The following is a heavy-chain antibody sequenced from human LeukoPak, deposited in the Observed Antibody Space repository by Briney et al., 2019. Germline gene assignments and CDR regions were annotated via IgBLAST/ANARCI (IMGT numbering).Heavy chain of an antibody. D-gene: IGHD5-24*01. CDR2: IYYSGST. CDR1: GGSVSSGSYY. Sequence: SETLSLTCSVSGGSVSSGSYYWNWIRQPPGKGLEWIGYIYYSGSTNYNPSLKSRVTISIDTSKNQFSLKLSSVTAADTAAYYCARDGYTEGSGWWGQRILVTVSS. J-gene: IGHJ4*02. CDR3: ARDGYTEGSGW. V-gene: IGHV4-61*01.